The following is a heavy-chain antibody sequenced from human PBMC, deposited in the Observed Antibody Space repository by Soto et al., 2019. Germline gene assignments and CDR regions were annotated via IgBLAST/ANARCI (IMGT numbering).Heavy chain of an antibody. CDR2: IYYSGST. CDR3: ARSEHYYGSGSYWAHDY. V-gene: IGHV4-31*03. CDR1: GGSISSGGYY. Sequence: LSLTCTVSGGSISSGGYYWSWIRQHPGKGLEWIGYIYYSGSTYYNPSLKSRVTISVDTSKNQFSLKLSSVTAADTAVYYCARSEHYYGSGSYWAHDYWGQGTLVTVSS. D-gene: IGHD3-10*01. J-gene: IGHJ4*02.